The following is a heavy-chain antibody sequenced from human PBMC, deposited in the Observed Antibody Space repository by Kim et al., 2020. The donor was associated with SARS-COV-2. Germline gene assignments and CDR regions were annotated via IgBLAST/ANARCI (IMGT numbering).Heavy chain of an antibody. V-gene: IGHV3-30-3*01. CDR1: GFTLSRCA. D-gene: IGHD6-13*01. CDR2: VSYDGSNK. CDR3: ARDSLAAGGDLDY. J-gene: IGHJ4*02. Sequence: GGSLRLSCAASGFTLSRCAMHWVRQAPGKGLEWVAVVSYDGSNKYYADSVKGRFTISRDNSKNTLYLQMNSLRAEDTAVYYCARDSLAAGGDLDYWGQGTLVTVSS.